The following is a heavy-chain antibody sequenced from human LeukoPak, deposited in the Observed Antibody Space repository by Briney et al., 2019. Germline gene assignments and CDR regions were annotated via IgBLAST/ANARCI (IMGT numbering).Heavy chain of an antibody. V-gene: IGHV1-69*08. CDR2: IIPIFGTA. J-gene: IGHJ4*02. Sequence: SVKVSCKASGGTLSSYTISWVRQTPAQGLEWMGRIIPIFGTANYAQKFQGRVTITADKSTSTAYMELSSLRSEDTAVYYCARTHYDFWSRDYWGQGTLVTVSS. D-gene: IGHD3-3*01. CDR3: ARTHYDFWSRDY. CDR1: GGTLSSYT.